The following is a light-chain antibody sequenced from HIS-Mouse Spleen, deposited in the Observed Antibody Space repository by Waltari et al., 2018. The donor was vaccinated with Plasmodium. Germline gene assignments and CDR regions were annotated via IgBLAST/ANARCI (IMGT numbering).Light chain of an antibody. CDR2: EGS. J-gene: IGLJ2*01. CDR3: CSYAGSRMV. V-gene: IGLV2-23*01. Sequence: QSALTPPASVSGSPGQSIPTSCTGSSSDVGSYNLASWYHQHPGNAPKLIIYEGSKRPSGVSNRFSGSKSGNTASLTISGLQAEDEADYYCCSYAGSRMVFGGGTKLTVL. CDR1: SSDVGSYNL.